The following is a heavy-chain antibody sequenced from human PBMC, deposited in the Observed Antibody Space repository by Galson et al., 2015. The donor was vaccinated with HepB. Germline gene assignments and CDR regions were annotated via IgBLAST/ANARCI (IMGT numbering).Heavy chain of an antibody. V-gene: IGHV3-15*01. CDR1: EFSFSDAW. D-gene: IGHD3-10*02. J-gene: IGHJ6*04. CDR2: IQSKTDGEIRDYA. CDR3: LCSYRDV. Sequence: SLRLSCAASEFSFSDAWMSWVRQAPGKGLEWVARIQSKTDGEIRDYADYATPVRGRFTISRDDSKNTVYLEMNGLKTEDTAVYHCLCSYRDVWGKGTTVTVSS.